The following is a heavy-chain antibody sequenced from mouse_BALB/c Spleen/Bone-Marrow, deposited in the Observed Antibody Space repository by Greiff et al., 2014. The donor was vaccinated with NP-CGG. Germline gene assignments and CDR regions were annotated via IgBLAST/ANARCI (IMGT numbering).Heavy chain of an antibody. CDR1: GFSLTSYG. CDR2: IWAGGST. D-gene: IGHD1-1*01. CDR3: ARVYGSSYDPYYYAMDY. V-gene: IGHV2-9*02. J-gene: IGHJ4*01. Sequence: QVQLKESGPGLVAPSQSLSITCTVPGFSLTSYGVYWARQPPGKGLEWLGVIWAGGSTNYNSALMSRLSISKDNSKSQVFLKMNSLQTDDTAMYYCARVYGSSYDPYYYAMDYWGQGTSVTVSS.